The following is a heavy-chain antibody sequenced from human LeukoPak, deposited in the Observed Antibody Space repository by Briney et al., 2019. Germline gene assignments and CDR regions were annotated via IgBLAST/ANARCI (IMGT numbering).Heavy chain of an antibody. V-gene: IGHV1-18*01. D-gene: IGHD3-10*01. CDR3: AREELLWVDSDYYYGMDV. CDR1: GYTFTSYG. CDR2: ISAYNGNT. Sequence: ASVKVSCKASGYTFTSYGISWVRQAPGQGLEWMGWISAYNGNTNYAQKLQGRVTMTTDTSTSTAYMELRSLRSDDTAVYYCAREELLWVDSDYYYGMDVWGQGTTVTVSS. J-gene: IGHJ6*02.